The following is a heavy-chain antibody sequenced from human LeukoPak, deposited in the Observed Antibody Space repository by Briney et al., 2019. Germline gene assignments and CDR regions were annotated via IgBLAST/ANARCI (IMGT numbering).Heavy chain of an antibody. D-gene: IGHD3-3*01. Sequence: GGSLRLSCAASGFTFSSYSMNWVRQAPGKGLEWVGFIRSKAYGGTTEYAASVKGRFTISRDDSKSIAYLQMNSLKTEDTAVYYCIRDLVFGVVPDIWGQGTLVTVSS. V-gene: IGHV3-49*04. CDR1: GFTFSSYS. CDR3: IRDLVFGVVPDI. CDR2: IRSKAYGGTT. J-gene: IGHJ4*02.